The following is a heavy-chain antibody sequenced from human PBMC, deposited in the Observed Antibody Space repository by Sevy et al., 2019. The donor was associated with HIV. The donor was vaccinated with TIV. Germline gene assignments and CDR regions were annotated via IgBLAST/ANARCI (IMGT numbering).Heavy chain of an antibody. CDR3: ARSLSRLDHDFDY. CDR2: IYPGDSDT. D-gene: IGHD6-19*01. V-gene: IGHV5-51*01. J-gene: IGHJ4*02. Sequence: GESLKISCKGSGYSFTSYWIGWVRQMPGKGLEWMGIIYPGDSDTRYSPSFQGQVTISADKCISTAYLQWSSLKATDTTMYYCARSLSRLDHDFDYWGQGTLVTVSS. CDR1: GYSFTSYW.